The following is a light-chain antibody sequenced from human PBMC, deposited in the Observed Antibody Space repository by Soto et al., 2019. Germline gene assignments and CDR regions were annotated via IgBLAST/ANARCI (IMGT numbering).Light chain of an antibody. Sequence: EIVLTQCPATLSLSPGERATLSCRASQSVSSYLAWYQQKPGQAPRLLIYDASNRATGIPARFSGSGSGTDFTLTISSLEPEDFAVYYCQQRSNWPLTLGGGTKVDIK. CDR3: QQRSNWPLT. CDR2: DAS. V-gene: IGKV3-11*01. CDR1: QSVSSY. J-gene: IGKJ4*01.